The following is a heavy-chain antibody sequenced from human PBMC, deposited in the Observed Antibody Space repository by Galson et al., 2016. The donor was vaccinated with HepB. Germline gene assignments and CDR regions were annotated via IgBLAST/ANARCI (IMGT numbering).Heavy chain of an antibody. J-gene: IGHJ2*01. V-gene: IGHV3-30-3*01. Sequence: SLRLSCAASGFTFRNNAIHWVRQAPGKGLEWVTTISFDGSHKYFADSVKGRFTISRDNSKNTLSLQMSSLRPEDTAVYYCARDGGNYSDGGGYFYWGYFDLWGRGTLVTVSS. D-gene: IGHD3-22*01. CDR1: GFTFRNNA. CDR2: ISFDGSHK. CDR3: ARDGGNYSDGGGYFYWGYFDL.